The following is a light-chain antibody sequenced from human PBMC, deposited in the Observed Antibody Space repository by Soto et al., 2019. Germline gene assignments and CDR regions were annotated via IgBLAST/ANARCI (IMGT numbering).Light chain of an antibody. CDR2: EDS. CDR3: GSYARSXTYV. V-gene: IGLV2-23*01. CDR1: SSDVGGYNL. Sequence: QSALTQPASVSGSPGQSITISCTGTSSDVGGYNLVSWYQQYPGKAPKLLIYEDSKRPSGVSNRFSGSKSGNTASLTISGLQAGDETDYYCGSYARSXTYVVGTGTKVXV. J-gene: IGLJ1*01.